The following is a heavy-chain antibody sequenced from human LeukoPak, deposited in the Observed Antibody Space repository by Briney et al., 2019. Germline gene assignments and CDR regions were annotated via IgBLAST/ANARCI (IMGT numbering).Heavy chain of an antibody. D-gene: IGHD6-6*01. J-gene: IGHJ5*02. CDR2: ISDSGST. CDR1: GGSITTYY. V-gene: IGHV4-59*01. Sequence: SETLSLTCALSGGSITTYYWNWIRKSPGKGLEWIGHISDSGSTNYNPSLKSRITISIDTSKNQFSLNLRSVTAADTAVYYCARGGIAARWNNGWFDPWGQGTLVTVSS. CDR3: ARGGIAARWNNGWFDP.